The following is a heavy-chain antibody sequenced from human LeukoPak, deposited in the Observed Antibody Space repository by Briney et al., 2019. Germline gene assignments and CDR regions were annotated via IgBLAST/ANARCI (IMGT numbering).Heavy chain of an antibody. D-gene: IGHD6-13*01. J-gene: IGHJ4*02. V-gene: IGHV6-1*01. Sequence: SQTLSLTCAISGDSVSSNSAAWNWIRQSPSRGLEWLGRTYYRSKWYNDYAVSVKSRITINPDTSKNQFSPQLNSVTPEDTAVYYCASGRYLFFSSWYGFDYWGQGTLVTVSS. CDR1: GDSVSSNSAA. CDR3: ASGRYLFFSSWYGFDY. CDR2: TYYRSKWYN.